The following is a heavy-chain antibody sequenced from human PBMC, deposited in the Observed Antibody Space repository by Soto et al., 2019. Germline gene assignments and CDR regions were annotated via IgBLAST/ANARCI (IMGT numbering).Heavy chain of an antibody. CDR1: GYSTSSGYY. Sequence: PSETLSLTCAVSGYSTSSGYYWGWIRQPPGKGLEWIGSIYYSGSTYYNPSLKSRVTISVDTSKNQFSLKLSSVTAADTAMYYCARGDRWRVPAAICDYWGQGTLVTVSS. CDR2: IYYSGST. D-gene: IGHD2-2*01. J-gene: IGHJ4*02. CDR3: ARGDRWRVPAAICDY. V-gene: IGHV4-38-2*01.